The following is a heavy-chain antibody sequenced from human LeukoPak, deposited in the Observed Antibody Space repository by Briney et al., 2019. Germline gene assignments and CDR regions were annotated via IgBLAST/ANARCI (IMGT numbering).Heavy chain of an antibody. V-gene: IGHV4-30-2*05. CDR2: IYHSGST. J-gene: IGHJ2*01. CDR3: ARRSSSWYYGYFDL. CDR1: GGSISSGGYY. Sequence: SETLSLTCTVSGGSISSGGYYWSWIRQPPGKGLEWIGYIYHSGSTYYNPSLKSRVTISVHTSKNQFSLRLSSVTAADTAVYYCARRSSSWYYGYFDLWGRGTLVTVSS. D-gene: IGHD6-13*01.